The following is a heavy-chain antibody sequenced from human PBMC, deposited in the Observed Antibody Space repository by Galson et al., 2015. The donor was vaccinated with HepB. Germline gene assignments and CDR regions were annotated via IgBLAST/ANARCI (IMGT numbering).Heavy chain of an antibody. V-gene: IGHV5-51*01. D-gene: IGHD1-1*01. Sequence: QSGAEVKKPGESLKISCKGSGYSFTKYWIAWVRQMPGHGLEWIGIIYPDDSDTRYSPSFQGQVNMSADKSINTASLQWNSLQASDTAMYCCAKLRGLYNNDKGYGMDVWGQGTTVTV. CDR2: IYPDDSDT. CDR3: AKLRGLYNNDKGYGMDV. J-gene: IGHJ6*02. CDR1: GYSFTKYW.